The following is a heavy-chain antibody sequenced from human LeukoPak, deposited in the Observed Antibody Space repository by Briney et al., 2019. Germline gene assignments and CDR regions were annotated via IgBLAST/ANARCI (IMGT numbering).Heavy chain of an antibody. D-gene: IGHD3-16*01. V-gene: IGHV4-34*01. CDR1: GGPFSGYY. CDR2: INHSGST. CDR3: ARGQGDAHTLPFDY. J-gene: IGHJ4*02. Sequence: SETLSLTCAVYGGPFSGYYWSWIRQPPGKGLEWIGEINHSGSTNYNPSLKSRVTISVDTSKNQFSLKLSSVTAADTAVYYCARGQGDAHTLPFDYWGQGTLVTVSS.